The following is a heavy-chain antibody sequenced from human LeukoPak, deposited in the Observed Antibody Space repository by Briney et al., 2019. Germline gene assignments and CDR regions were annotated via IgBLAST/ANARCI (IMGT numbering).Heavy chain of an antibody. D-gene: IGHD7-27*01. Sequence: GGSLRLSCAASAFTFDDYSMHWVRPAPGKGLVWVSRINSDGSSTNYADSVKGRFTISRDNAKNTLYLQVKSLRAEDTAVYYCARGPSGWGSLDSWGQGTLVTVSS. CDR3: ARGPSGWGSLDS. J-gene: IGHJ4*02. CDR2: INSDGSST. V-gene: IGHV3-74*01. CDR1: AFTFDDYS.